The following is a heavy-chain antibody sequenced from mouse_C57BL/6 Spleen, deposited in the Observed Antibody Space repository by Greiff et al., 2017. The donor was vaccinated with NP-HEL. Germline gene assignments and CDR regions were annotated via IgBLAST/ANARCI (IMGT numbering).Heavy chain of an antibody. CDR1: GYAFSSSW. V-gene: IGHV1-82*01. D-gene: IGHD2-3*01. CDR2: IYPGDGDT. CDR3: ARDHHGDY. J-gene: IGHJ2*01. Sequence: LQESGPELVKPGASVKISCKASGYAFSSSWMNWVKQRPGKGLEWIGRIYPGDGDTNYNGKFKGKATLTADKSSSTAYMQLSSLTSEDSAVYFCARDHHGDYWGKGTTLTVSS.